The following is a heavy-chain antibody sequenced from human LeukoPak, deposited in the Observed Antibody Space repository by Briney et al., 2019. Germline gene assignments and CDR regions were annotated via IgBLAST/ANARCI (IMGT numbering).Heavy chain of an antibody. J-gene: IGHJ4*02. D-gene: IGHD2-15*01. CDR1: GYTFTSYP. CDR3: ARGTEGIGFDY. V-gene: IGHV1-3*01. Sequence: GASVKVSCKASGYTFTSYPIHWVRQAPGQRLEWMGWINAGNGHTKFSQKFQGRVSITRDTSASTAYMELSSLRSEDTTVYCCARGTEGIGFDYWGQGTLVTVSS. CDR2: INAGNGHT.